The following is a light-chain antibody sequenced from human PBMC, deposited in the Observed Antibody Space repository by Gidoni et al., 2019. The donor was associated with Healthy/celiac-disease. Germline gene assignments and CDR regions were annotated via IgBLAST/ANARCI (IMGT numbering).Light chain of an antibody. J-gene: IGKJ1*01. CDR1: QSVSSSY. CDR3: QQYGSSPRT. Sequence: EILLMQSPGTLSLSPGERATLSCRASQSVSSSYLAWYQQKPGQAPRLLIYGASSRATGIPDRFSGSGSRTDFTLTISRLEPEDFAVYYCQQYGSSPRTFGQGTKVEIK. V-gene: IGKV3-20*01. CDR2: GAS.